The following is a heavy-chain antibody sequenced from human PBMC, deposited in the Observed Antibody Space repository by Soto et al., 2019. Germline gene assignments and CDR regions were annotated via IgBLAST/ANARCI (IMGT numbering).Heavy chain of an antibody. Sequence: QVQLVQSGAEVKKPGSSVKVFCKASGGTFSSYTISWVRQAPGQGLEWMGRIIPILGIANYAQKFQGRVTITADKSTSTAYMELSSLRSEDTAVYYCARGKGYCSGGSCDTDYWGQGTLVTVSS. D-gene: IGHD2-15*01. CDR2: IIPILGIA. J-gene: IGHJ4*02. CDR1: GGTFSSYT. CDR3: ARGKGYCSGGSCDTDY. V-gene: IGHV1-69*02.